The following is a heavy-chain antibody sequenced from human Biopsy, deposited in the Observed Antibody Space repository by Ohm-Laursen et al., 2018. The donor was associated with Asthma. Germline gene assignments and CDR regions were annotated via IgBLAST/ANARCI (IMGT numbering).Heavy chain of an antibody. CDR3: ASSIAVADSDAFDI. CDR2: INAGNGNT. D-gene: IGHD6-19*01. V-gene: IGHV1-3*01. CDR1: GGTFSSYA. Sequence: ASVKVSCKVSGGTFSSYAISWVRQAPGQRLEWMGWINAGNGNTKYSQKFQGRVTITRDTSASTAYMELSSLRSEDTAVYYCASSIAVADSDAFDIWGQGTMVTVSS. J-gene: IGHJ3*02.